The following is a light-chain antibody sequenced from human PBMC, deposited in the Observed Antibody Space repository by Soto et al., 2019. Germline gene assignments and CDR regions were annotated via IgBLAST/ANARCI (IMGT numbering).Light chain of an antibody. CDR3: QQYNNWPTWT. Sequence: EIVITQSPATLSVSPGERATLSCRASQSVSSNLAWYQQKPGQAPRLLIYGASTRATGIPASFSGSGSGTELTLTISSLQSEDFAFYDCQQYNNWPTWTFGQGTKVDIK. J-gene: IGKJ1*01. CDR1: QSVSSN. CDR2: GAS. V-gene: IGKV3-15*01.